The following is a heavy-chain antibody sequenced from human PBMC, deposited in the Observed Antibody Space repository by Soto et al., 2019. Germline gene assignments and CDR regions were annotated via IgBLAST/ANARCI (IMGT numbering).Heavy chain of an antibody. CDR2: LNCRGGST. J-gene: IGHJ4*02. V-gene: IGHV3-23*01. D-gene: IGHD6-25*01. CDR3: ARGFSAGKGAPPYY. Sequence: GGSLRLSGAGSVFLMSNYAMACVRPAHGKGLEWVSGLNCRGGSTYSADSVNGRFAISRENSKNTLYLQMNRLRDGEKAVYYCARGFSAGKGAPPYYGAEGTLVTVSS. CDR1: VFLMSNYA.